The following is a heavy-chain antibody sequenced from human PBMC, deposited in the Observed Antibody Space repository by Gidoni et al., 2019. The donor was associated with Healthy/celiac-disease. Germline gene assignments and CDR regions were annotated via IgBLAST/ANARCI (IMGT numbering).Heavy chain of an antibody. D-gene: IGHD6-19*01. J-gene: IGHJ5*02. CDR3: ARDWQWPLYNWFDP. V-gene: IGHV1-2*06. CDR1: GYTFTGYY. CDR2: TNPNRGGT. Sequence: QVQLVQSGAEVKKPGASVQVSCKASGYTFTGYYMHWLRQSPGQGREWMRRTNPNRGGTNEAQKFQGSVTMTRDTSISTAYMELSRLRSDDTAVYYCARDWQWPLYNWFDPWGQGTLVTVSS.